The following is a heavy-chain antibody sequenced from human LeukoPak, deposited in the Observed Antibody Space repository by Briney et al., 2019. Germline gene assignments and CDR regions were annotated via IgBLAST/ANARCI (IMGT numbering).Heavy chain of an antibody. Sequence: GGSLRLSCTASGITVSSNDMCWVRQAPGKGLEWISLIYSGGRTDYADSVKGRFTISRDKSKNMVYLQMNSLRGDDTAVYYCAGVLRGAFDIWGQGKMVAVSS. CDR3: AGVLRGAFDI. CDR2: IYSGGRT. J-gene: IGHJ3*02. V-gene: IGHV3-53*01. CDR1: GITVSSND.